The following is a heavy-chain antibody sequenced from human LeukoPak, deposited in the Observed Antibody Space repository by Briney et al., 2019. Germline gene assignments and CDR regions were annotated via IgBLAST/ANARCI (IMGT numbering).Heavy chain of an antibody. Sequence: GSLRLSCAASGFTFSSYAMHWVRQAPGKGLEWVAVISYDGSNKYYADSVKGRFTISRDNSKNTLYLQMNSLRAEDTAVYYCARGLYSGSYYTWYYYYGMDVWGQGTTVTVSS. V-gene: IGHV3-30-3*01. J-gene: IGHJ6*02. CDR3: ARGLYSGSYYTWYYYYGMDV. CDR2: ISYDGSNK. D-gene: IGHD1-26*01. CDR1: GFTFSSYA.